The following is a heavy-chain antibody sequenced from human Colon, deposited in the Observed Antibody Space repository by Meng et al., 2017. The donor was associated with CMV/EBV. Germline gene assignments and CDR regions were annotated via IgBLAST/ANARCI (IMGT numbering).Heavy chain of an antibody. CDR1: GFTFSAHG. CDR2: IWYDGSNK. D-gene: IGHD1-26*01. V-gene: IGHV3-30*02. Sequence: GESLKISWAASGFTFSAHGMHWVRQAPGKGLEWVAFIWYDGSNKYYEDSVKSRFNITRDNSKNKLFLDMNSLRPEDTAIYYCAKGIAGIVGHSLDYWGQGTLVTVSS. J-gene: IGHJ4*02. CDR3: AKGIAGIVGHSLDY.